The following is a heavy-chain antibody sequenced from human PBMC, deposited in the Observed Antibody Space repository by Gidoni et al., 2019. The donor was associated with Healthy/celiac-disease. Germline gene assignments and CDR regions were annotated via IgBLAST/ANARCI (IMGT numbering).Heavy chain of an antibody. D-gene: IGHD2-2*02. CDR1: GGPFSSYA. V-gene: IGHV1-69*01. CDR2: IIPIFGTA. Sequence: QVQLVQSGAEVKKPGSSVKVSCKASGGPFSSYAISWVRQAPGQGLEWMGGIIPIFGTANYAQKFQGRVTITADESTSTAYMELSSLRSEDTAVYYCARRGRGCSSTSCYTDYYYYGMDVWGQGTTVTVSS. CDR3: ARRGRGCSSTSCYTDYYYYGMDV. J-gene: IGHJ6*02.